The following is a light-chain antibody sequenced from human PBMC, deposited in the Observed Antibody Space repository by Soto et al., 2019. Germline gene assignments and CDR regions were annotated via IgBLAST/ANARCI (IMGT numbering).Light chain of an antibody. CDR3: QQRFGCPIT. CDR1: QSVSTA. Sequence: DIELTQSPSTLSVSTGERVTLTCRASQSVSTALAWYQENPGQAPRILIYAASTRDSGIPSRFSGSVSGTEFSLTITSLQSEDFAAYYCQQRFGCPITFGQGTRLEI. J-gene: IGKJ5*01. V-gene: IGKV3-15*01. CDR2: AAS.